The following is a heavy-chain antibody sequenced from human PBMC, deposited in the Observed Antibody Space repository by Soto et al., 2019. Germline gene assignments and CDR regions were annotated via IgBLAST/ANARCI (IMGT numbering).Heavy chain of an antibody. CDR1: GFTFDDYA. V-gene: IGHV3-9*01. D-gene: IGHD5-18*01. CDR3: AKEYLMKYNYGTFDY. Sequence: EAQLVESGGGLVQPGRSLRLSCAASGFTFDDYAMHWVRQAPGKGLEWVSGISWNSGRIGYADSVKGRFTISRDNAKNPLFLQMNSLRAEDTALYYCAKEYLMKYNYGTFDYWGQGTLVTVSS. CDR2: ISWNSGRI. J-gene: IGHJ4*02.